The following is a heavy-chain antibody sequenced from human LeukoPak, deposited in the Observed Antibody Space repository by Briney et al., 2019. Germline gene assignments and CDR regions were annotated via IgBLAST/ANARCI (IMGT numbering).Heavy chain of an antibody. V-gene: IGHV4-61*08. Sequence: SETLSLACTVSGGSISSGGYYWSWIRQHPGKGLEWIGYIYYSGSTNYNPSLKSRVTISVDTSKNQFSLKLSSVTAADTAVYYCARGRIAVAGDKGHFDYWGQGTLVTVSS. J-gene: IGHJ4*02. D-gene: IGHD6-19*01. CDR1: GGSISSGGYY. CDR2: IYYSGST. CDR3: ARGRIAVAGDKGHFDY.